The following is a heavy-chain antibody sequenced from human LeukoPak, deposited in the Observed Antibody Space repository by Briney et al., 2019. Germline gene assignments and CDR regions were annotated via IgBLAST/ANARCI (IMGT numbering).Heavy chain of an antibody. V-gene: IGHV3-23*01. CDR2: ISGSGGST. J-gene: IGHJ3*02. Sequence: GGSLRLSCAASGFTFSSYAMSWVHQAPGKGLEWVSAISGSGGSTYYADSVKVRFTISRDNSKNTLHLQMNSLRAEDTAVYYCARRRITMIVVVLGVAFDIWGQGTMVTVSS. D-gene: IGHD3-22*01. CDR1: GFTFSSYA. CDR3: ARRRITMIVVVLGVAFDI.